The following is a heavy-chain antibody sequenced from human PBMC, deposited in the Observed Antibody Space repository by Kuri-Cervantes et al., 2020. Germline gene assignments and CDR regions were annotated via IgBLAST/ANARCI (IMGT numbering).Heavy chain of an antibody. V-gene: IGHV3-30-3*01. CDR2: ISYDGSNK. J-gene: IGHJ6*02. CDR3: VMVRGVILTNYYGMDV. D-gene: IGHD3-10*01. Sequence: GESLKISCAASGFTFSSYAMHWVRQAPGKGLEWVAVISYDGSNKYYADSVKGRFIISRDNSKNTLYLQMNSLRAEDTAVYYCVMVRGVILTNYYGMDVWGQGTTVTVSS. CDR1: GFTFSSYA.